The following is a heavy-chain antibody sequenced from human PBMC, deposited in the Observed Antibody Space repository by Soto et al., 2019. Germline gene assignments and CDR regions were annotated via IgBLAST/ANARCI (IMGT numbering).Heavy chain of an antibody. V-gene: IGHV3-21*01. Sequence: XGSRWLACAAAGFTFSSYSMNWVRQAPGKGLEWVSSISSSSSYIYYADSVKGRFTISRDNAENSLYLQMNSLRAEDTAVYFCARVTVGALPDKPFDHWGQGTLVTVSS. CDR1: GFTFSSYS. CDR3: ARVTVGALPDKPFDH. CDR2: ISSSSSYI. J-gene: IGHJ5*02. D-gene: IGHD1-26*01.